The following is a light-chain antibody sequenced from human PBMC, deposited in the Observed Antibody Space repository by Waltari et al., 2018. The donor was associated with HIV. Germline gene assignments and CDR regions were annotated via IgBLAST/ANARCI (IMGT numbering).Light chain of an antibody. CDR3: QSYDNTVNGWV. CDR1: RPNIGTNYD. V-gene: IGLV1-40*01. J-gene: IGLJ3*02. Sequence: QSVLTQPPSVSGAPGQNVTVSCTGSRPNIGTNYDVHWYQFLPGEVPKLLIYGNTIRPAGVPGRFSGSSSGTSASLAITGLQPADEADYYCQSYDNTVNGWVFGGGTRVTV. CDR2: GNT.